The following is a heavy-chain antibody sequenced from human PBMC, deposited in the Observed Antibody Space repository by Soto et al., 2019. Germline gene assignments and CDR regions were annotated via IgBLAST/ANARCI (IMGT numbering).Heavy chain of an antibody. CDR1: KESIDDCA. J-gene: IGHJ4*02. CDR2: ITYTGVST. V-gene: IGHV3-23*01. CDR3: AKSSVWYPYFDS. D-gene: IGHD6-13*01. Sequence: RRLSCPAAKESIDDCAMSRVRQATGKGLEWVSSITYTGVSTYYADSVKGRFTISRDNSRDTLFLQMNSLRAEDTAIYYCAKSSVWYPYFDSWGQGTLVTVSS.